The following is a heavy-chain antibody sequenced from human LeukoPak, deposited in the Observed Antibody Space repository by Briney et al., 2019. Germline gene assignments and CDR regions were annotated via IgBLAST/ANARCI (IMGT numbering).Heavy chain of an antibody. J-gene: IGHJ4*02. CDR1: GVSISSYD. Sequence: SETLSLTCAVSGVSISSYDWSWIRQPPGKGLEWIWYIYYSGSTNYYPSLKRRGTISVETSDKQFYLKLSSVTAADTEVYYCERSSRTFRATEFDYWGQGTLVTVSS. V-gene: IGHV4-59*08. CDR2: IYYSGST. D-gene: IGHD3-16*01. CDR3: ERSSRTFRATEFDY.